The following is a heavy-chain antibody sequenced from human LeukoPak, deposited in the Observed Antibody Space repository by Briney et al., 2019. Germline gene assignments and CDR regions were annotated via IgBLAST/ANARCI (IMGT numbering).Heavy chain of an antibody. V-gene: IGHV1-69*04. J-gene: IGHJ4*02. CDR3: ARDPSPQYRGGDCYSDIWDY. D-gene: IGHD2-21*02. CDR2: IIPILGIA. Sequence: EASVKVSCKASGGTFSSYAISWVRQAPGQGLEWMGRIIPILGIANYAQKFQGRVTITADKSTSTAYMELSSLRSEDTAVYYCARDPSPQYRGGDCYSDIWDYWGQGTLVTVSS. CDR1: GGTFSSYA.